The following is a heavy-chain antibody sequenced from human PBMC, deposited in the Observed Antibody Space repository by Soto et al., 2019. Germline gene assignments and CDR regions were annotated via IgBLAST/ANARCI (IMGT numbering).Heavy chain of an antibody. CDR2: IKSKANSYAT. V-gene: IGHV3-73*02. J-gene: IGHJ2*01. CDR3: TRNYYDSSGYYQLHWYFDL. D-gene: IGHD3-22*01. CDR1: GFTSSASA. Sequence: EVQLVESGGGLVQPGGSLKLSCAASGFTSSASAMHWVRQASGKGLEGVARIKSKANSYATAYVASVKGRFTISRDDSKNTAYLQMNSLKTEDTAVYYCTRNYYDSSGYYQLHWYFDLWGRGTLVTVSS.